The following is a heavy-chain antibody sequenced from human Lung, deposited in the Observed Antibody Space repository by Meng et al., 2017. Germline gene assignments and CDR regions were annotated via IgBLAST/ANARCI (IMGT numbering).Heavy chain of an antibody. D-gene: IGHD2-2*01. Sequence: QVQFVQSGDEVKKPWASVKVSCKASGYTLTSYGMSCVRQAPGQGIEWMGWISGYNGNTNYAQKFQGRVTMTTDTSTSTAYMELRSLRSDDTAVYYCARDRYCSTTSCTGWFDPWGQGTLVTVSS. V-gene: IGHV1-18*01. J-gene: IGHJ5*02. CDR3: ARDRYCSTTSCTGWFDP. CDR1: GYTLTSYG. CDR2: ISGYNGNT.